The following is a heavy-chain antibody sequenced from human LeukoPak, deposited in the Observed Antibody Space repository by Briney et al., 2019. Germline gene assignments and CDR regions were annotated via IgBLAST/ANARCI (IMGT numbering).Heavy chain of an antibody. D-gene: IGHD3-22*01. Sequence: GGSLRLSCAASGFTFSSYSMNWVRQAPGKGLEWVSSISSSSSYLYYADSVKGRFTISRDNAKNSLYLQMNSLRAEDTAVYYCARDLTYYDSSGYPISGIWGQGTMVTVSS. V-gene: IGHV3-21*01. CDR1: GFTFSSYS. J-gene: IGHJ3*02. CDR2: ISSSSSYL. CDR3: ARDLTYYDSSGYPISGI.